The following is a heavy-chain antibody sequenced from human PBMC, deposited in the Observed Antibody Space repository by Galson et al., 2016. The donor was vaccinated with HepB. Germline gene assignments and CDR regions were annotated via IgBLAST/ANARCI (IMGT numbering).Heavy chain of an antibody. CDR1: GDSISSSSYY. D-gene: IGHD3-16*01. J-gene: IGHJ4*02. V-gene: IGHV4-39*01. CDR3: ARLHYYYSWGSPHYYFDY. CDR2: IYYSGNT. Sequence: SETLSLTCTASGDSISSSSYYWGWIRQSPGKGLEWIGDIYYSGNTFYNPSLKSRVTMSVDTFKNEFSLKLSAVTAADTAVYFCARLHYYYSWGSPHYYFDYWGQGNLVTVSS.